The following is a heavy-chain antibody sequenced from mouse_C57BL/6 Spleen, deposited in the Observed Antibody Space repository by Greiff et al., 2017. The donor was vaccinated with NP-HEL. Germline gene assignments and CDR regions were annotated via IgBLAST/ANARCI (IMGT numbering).Heavy chain of an antibody. CDR2: ISGGGGNT. D-gene: IGHD2-12*01. Sequence: EVKLMESGGGLVKPGGSLKLSCAASGFTFSSYTMSWVRQTPEKRLEWVATISGGGGNTYYPDSVKGRFTISRDNAKNTLYLQMSSLRSEDTALYYCARHDHDGFAYWGQGTLVTVSA. CDR3: ARHDHDGFAY. CDR1: GFTFSSYT. V-gene: IGHV5-9*01. J-gene: IGHJ3*01.